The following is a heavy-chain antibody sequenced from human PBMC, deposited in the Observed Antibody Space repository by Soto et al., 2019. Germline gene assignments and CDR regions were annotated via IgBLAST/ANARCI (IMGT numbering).Heavy chain of an antibody. J-gene: IGHJ5*02. CDR2: IYYSGST. CDR1: GGSISSSSYY. V-gene: IGHV4-39*01. Sequence: QLQLQESGPGLVKPSETLSLTCTVSGGSISSSSYYWGWIRQPPGKGLEWIGSIYYSGSTYYNPRLKSRATISVDTSKNQFSLKLSSVTAADTAVYYCASPTIAFYNWFDPWGQGTLVTVSS. CDR3: ASPTIAFYNWFDP. D-gene: IGHD3-3*02.